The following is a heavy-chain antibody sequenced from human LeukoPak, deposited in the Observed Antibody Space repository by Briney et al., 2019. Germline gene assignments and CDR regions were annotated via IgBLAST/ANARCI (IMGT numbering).Heavy chain of an antibody. V-gene: IGHV3-20*04. CDR3: ARHLSGVTGYTYGRGIDY. CDR2: INWNGGSP. J-gene: IGHJ4*02. CDR1: GFTFDDYG. D-gene: IGHD5-18*01. Sequence: PGGSLRLSCAASGFTFDDYGMSWVRQAPGKGLEWVSGINWNGGSPGYADSVKGRFTISRDNAKTSLYLQMISLRAEDTAVYYCARHLSGVTGYTYGRGIDYWGQGTLVTVSS.